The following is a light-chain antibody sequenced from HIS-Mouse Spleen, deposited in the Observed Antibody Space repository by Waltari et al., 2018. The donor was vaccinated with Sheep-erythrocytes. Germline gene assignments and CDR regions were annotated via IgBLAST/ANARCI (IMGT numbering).Light chain of an antibody. CDR2: DAS. J-gene: IGKJ4*01. V-gene: IGKV1-33*01. CDR1: QDISNY. Sequence: DIQMTQSPSSLSASVGDRVTITCEASQDISNYLNWYQQKPGKAPKLLIYDASNLETGVPSRXXGRXSGTDFTFTISSLQPEDIAXYYCQQYDNXLTFXGGTXVEIK. CDR3: QQYDNXLT.